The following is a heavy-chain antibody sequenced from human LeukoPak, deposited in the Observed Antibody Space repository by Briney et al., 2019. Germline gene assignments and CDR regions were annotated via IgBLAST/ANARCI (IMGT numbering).Heavy chain of an antibody. CDR3: AKAPWPGAVAGSQRGNWIDP. D-gene: IGHD6-13*01. J-gene: IGHJ5*02. CDR1: GFTFSSYW. CDR2: INTDGSST. Sequence: GGSLRLSCAASGFTFSSYWMHWVRQAPGKGLVWVSRINTDGSSTSYADSVKGRFTISRDNAKNTLYLQMNSLRAEDTAVYYCAKAPWPGAVAGSQRGNWIDPWGQGTLVTVSS. V-gene: IGHV3-74*01.